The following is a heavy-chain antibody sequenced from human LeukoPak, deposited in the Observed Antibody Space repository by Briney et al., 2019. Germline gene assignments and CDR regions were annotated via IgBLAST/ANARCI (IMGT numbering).Heavy chain of an antibody. D-gene: IGHD2-2*01. CDR1: GFTFSNYE. Sequence: GGSLRLTCAASGFTFSNYEMNWVRQAPGKGLEWVSYISSSGNTIYHADSVKGRFTISRDNAKNSLYLQMNSLRAEDTAVYYCARIPHCSSTSCYFGYFDYWGQGTLVTVSS. J-gene: IGHJ4*02. CDR2: ISSSGNTI. CDR3: ARIPHCSSTSCYFGYFDY. V-gene: IGHV3-48*03.